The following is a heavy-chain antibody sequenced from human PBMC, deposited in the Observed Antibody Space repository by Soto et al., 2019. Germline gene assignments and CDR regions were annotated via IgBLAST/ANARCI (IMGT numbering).Heavy chain of an antibody. J-gene: IGHJ4*02. D-gene: IGHD2-8*01. Sequence: QAQLQESGPGLVKPSETLSLTCTFSGVSISSGRYDWSWIRQAPGKGLGWIGYIKSTGITNYNSPLSIRATISVDTSKNQFSLKLTSVTAAATAFYYCGRTDINGAWSAWYWGQGILVTVSS. CDR1: GVSISSGRYD. V-gene: IGHV4-61*01. CDR2: IKSTGIT. CDR3: GRTDINGAWSAWY.